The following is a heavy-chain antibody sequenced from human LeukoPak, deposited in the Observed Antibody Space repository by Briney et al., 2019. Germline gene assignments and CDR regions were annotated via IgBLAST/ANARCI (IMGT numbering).Heavy chain of an antibody. CDR3: ARTYVVPAAIANYYYGMDV. V-gene: IGHV3-74*01. CDR2: INSDGSST. J-gene: IGHJ6*02. CDR1: GFTFSSYW. Sequence: GSLRLSCAASGFTFSSYWMHWVRQAPGKGLVWVSRINSDGSSTSYADSVKGRFTISRDNAKNTPYLQMNSLRAEDTAVYYCARTYVVPAAIANYYYGMDVWGQGTTVTVSS. D-gene: IGHD2-2*01.